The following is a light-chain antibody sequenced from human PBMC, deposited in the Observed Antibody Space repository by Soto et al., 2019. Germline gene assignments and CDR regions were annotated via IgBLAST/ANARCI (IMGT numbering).Light chain of an antibody. CDR2: RDN. J-gene: IGLJ2*01. V-gene: IGLV1-47*01. CDR3: ATWDDSLGGPV. Sequence: SVLTQTPSVSGTPGQRVNISCSGSSSNIGRNYVYWYHQFPGTAPKLLIYRDNERPSGVPDRFSGSKSGTSASLAISGLRSGEEADYHCATWDDSLGGPVFGGGTKLTVL. CDR1: SSNIGRNY.